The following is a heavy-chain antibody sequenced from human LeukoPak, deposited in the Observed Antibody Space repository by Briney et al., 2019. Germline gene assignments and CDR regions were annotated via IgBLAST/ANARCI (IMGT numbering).Heavy chain of an antibody. D-gene: IGHD4-17*01. Sequence: PGRSLRLSCAASGFTFSSYAMSWVRQAPGKGLEWVSAIGGSGGSTYYADSVKGRFTISRDNSKNTLYLQMNSLRAEDTAVYYCAKDPETTVPMGGFDPWGQGTLVTVSS. V-gene: IGHV3-23*01. CDR3: AKDPETTVPMGGFDP. CDR1: GFTFSSYA. CDR2: IGGSGGST. J-gene: IGHJ5*02.